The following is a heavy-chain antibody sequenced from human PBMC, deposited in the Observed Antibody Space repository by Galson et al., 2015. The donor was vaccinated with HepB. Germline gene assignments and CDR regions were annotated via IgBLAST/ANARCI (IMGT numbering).Heavy chain of an antibody. CDR1: GFTFSSCD. V-gene: IGHV3-13*01. Sequence: SLRLSCAASGFTFSSCDMHWVRQATGKGLEWVSAIGTAGDTYYPGSVKGRFTISRENARSSLYLQMNSLRAGDTAVYYCARGHSGYDLRLDVWGQGTTVTVSS. D-gene: IGHD5-12*01. CDR2: IGTAGDT. CDR3: ARGHSGYDLRLDV. J-gene: IGHJ6*02.